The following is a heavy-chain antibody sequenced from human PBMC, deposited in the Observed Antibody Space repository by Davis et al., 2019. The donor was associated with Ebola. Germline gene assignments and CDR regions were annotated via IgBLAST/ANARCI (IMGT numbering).Heavy chain of an antibody. CDR2: ISSSGRTI. Sequence: GGSLRLSCAASGFTFSDYYMSWIRQAPGKGLEWVSYISSSGRTIYYADSVKGRFTISRDNAKNSLYLQMNSLRAEDTALYYCAGGRSSYYRDFDFWGQGTLVTVSS. CDR3: AGGRSSYYRDFDF. CDR1: GFTFSDYY. D-gene: IGHD1-26*01. J-gene: IGHJ4*02. V-gene: IGHV3-11*01.